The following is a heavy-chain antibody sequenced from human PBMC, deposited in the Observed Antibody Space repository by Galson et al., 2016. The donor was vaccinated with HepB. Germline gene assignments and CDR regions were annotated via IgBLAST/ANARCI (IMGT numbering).Heavy chain of an antibody. Sequence: SLRLSCAASGFSFSLYYINWVRLAPGKGLEWVSSISSSSTYIYYTDSVKGRLTISRDNAEDSVFLELNSLRADDSGIYFCARGKSQWNLGADSFDYWGPGTLVTVSS. V-gene: IGHV3-21*01. CDR1: GFSFSLYY. CDR2: ISSSSTYI. J-gene: IGHJ4*02. D-gene: IGHD1-1*01. CDR3: ARGKSQWNLGADSFDY.